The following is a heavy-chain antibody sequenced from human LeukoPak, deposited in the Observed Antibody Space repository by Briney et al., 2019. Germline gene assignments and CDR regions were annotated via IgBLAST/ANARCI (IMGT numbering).Heavy chain of an antibody. CDR3: AKDRSEYTAAGIFD. CDR1: GFTFSSYA. V-gene: IGHV3-23*01. J-gene: IGHJ4*02. D-gene: IGHD6-13*01. CDR2: ISGSGGST. Sequence: GGSLRLSCAASGFTFSSYAMSWVRQAPGKGLEWVSAISGSGGSTYYADSVKGRFTISRDNSKITMYLQMNSLRAEDTAVYYCAKDRSEYTAAGIFDWGQGTLVTVSS.